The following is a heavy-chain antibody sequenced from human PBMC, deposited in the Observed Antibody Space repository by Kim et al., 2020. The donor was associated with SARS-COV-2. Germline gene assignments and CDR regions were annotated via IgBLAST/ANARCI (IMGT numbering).Heavy chain of an antibody. J-gene: IGHJ4*02. D-gene: IGHD3-10*01. CDR1: GYTFTSYA. CDR2: INAGNGNT. V-gene: IGHV1-3*01. Sequence: ASVKVSCKASGYTFTSYAMHWVRQAPGQRLEWMGWINAGNGNTKYSQKFQGRVTITRDTSASTAYMELSSLRSEDTAVYYCARSGNRWFGERPFDYWGQGTLVTVSS. CDR3: ARSGNRWFGERPFDY.